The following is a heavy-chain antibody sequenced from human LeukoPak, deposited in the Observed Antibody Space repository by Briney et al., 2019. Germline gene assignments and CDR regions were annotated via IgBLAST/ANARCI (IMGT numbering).Heavy chain of an antibody. CDR3: ARDLGYSSSWGFSVY. J-gene: IGHJ4*02. Sequence: PGGSLRLSCAASGFTFSSYWMSWVRQALGKGLEWVANIKQDGSEKYYVDSVKGRFTISRDNAKNSLYLQMNSLRAEDTAVYYCARDLGYSSSWGFSVYWGQGTLVTVSS. CDR1: GFTFSSYW. D-gene: IGHD6-13*01. V-gene: IGHV3-7*01. CDR2: IKQDGSEK.